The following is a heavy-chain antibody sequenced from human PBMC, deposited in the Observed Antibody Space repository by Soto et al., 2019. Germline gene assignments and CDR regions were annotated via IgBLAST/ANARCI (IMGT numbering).Heavy chain of an antibody. J-gene: IGHJ4*02. D-gene: IGHD2-15*01. CDR3: ARGATPIDY. Sequence: QVQLVQSGAEVKKPGASVKVSCKASGYTFTNFGISWVRQAPGQGLEWMGWISAYNGNTNYAQNFQGRVTMTTDTATSTTYMEQRSLRTDDTAVYYCARGATPIDYWGQGTLVTVSS. V-gene: IGHV1-18*01. CDR2: ISAYNGNT. CDR1: GYTFTNFG.